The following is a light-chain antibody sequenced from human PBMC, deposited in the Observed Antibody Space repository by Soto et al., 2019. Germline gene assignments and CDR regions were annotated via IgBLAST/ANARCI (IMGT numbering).Light chain of an antibody. CDR3: SSYAGSNNLV. J-gene: IGLJ3*02. CDR2: EVT. V-gene: IGLV2-8*01. Sequence: QSALTQPPSASGSPGQSVTISCTGTNTDIGGHKYVSWYQQHPGKAPKLMIYEVTKRPSGVPDRFSGSKSGNTASLTVSGLQAEDEANYFCSSYAGSNNLVFGGGTKLTVL. CDR1: NTDIGGHKY.